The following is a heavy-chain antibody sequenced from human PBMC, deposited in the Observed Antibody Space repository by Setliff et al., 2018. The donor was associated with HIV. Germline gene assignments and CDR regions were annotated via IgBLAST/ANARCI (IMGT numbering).Heavy chain of an antibody. CDR2: IYYSGST. V-gene: IGHV4-30-4*08. D-gene: IGHD3-10*01. Sequence: SETLSLTCTVSGGSISSGDYYRSWIRQPPGKGLEWIGYIYYSGSTYYNPSLKSRVTISVDTSKNQFSLKLSSVTAADTAVYYCARDSGRRNDAFDIWGQGTMVTVSS. CDR3: ARDSGRRNDAFDI. J-gene: IGHJ3*02. CDR1: GGSISSGDYY.